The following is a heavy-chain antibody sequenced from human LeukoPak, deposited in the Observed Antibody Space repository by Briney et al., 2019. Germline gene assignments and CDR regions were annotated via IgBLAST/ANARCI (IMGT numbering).Heavy chain of an antibody. J-gene: IGHJ6*03. CDR2: ISWDGGST. Sequence: GGSLRLSCAASGFTFDDYTMHWVRQAPGKGLEWVSLISWDGGSTYYADSVKGRFTISRDNSKNSLYLQMNSLRTEDTTLYYCAKDKGGQWLVPDYYMDVWGKGTTVTVSS. CDR1: GFTFDDYT. CDR3: AKDKGGQWLVPDYYMDV. V-gene: IGHV3-43*01. D-gene: IGHD6-19*01.